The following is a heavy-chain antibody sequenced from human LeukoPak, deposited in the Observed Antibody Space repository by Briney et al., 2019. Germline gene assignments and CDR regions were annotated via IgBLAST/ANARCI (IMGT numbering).Heavy chain of an antibody. V-gene: IGHV3-23*01. Sequence: GGSLRLSGAASGFTFSSYAMSWVRQAPGKGLEWVSAISGSGGTTYYADSVKGRFTISRDNSKNTLYLQMNSLRAEDTAVYYCAKSSSGDRHFDYWGQGTLVTVSS. CDR2: ISGSGGTT. D-gene: IGHD4-17*01. CDR1: GFTFSSYA. J-gene: IGHJ4*02. CDR3: AKSSSGDRHFDY.